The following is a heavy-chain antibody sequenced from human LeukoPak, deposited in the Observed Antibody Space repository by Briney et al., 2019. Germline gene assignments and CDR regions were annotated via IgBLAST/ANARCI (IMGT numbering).Heavy chain of an antibody. V-gene: IGHV1-18*01. J-gene: IGHJ4*02. CDR1: GYTFTSYG. CDR2: ISAYNGNT. CDR3: ASYDSSGYYHFMVD. Sequence: ASVKVSCKASGYTFTSYGISWVRQAPGQGLEWMGWISAYNGNTNYAQKLQGRVTMTTDTSTSTAYMELRSLRSDDTAVYYCASYDSSGYYHFMVDWGQGTLVTVSS. D-gene: IGHD3-22*01.